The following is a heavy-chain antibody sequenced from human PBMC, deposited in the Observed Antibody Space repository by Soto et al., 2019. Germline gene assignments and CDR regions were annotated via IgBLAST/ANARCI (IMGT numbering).Heavy chain of an antibody. CDR2: ISSSGSFM. J-gene: IGHJ5*01. CDR1: GFTFSSDS. Sequence: EVQLVESGGGLVKPGGSLRLSCAASGFTFSSDSMGWVRQAPRKGLEWVSSISSSGSFMNYADSVKGRFTISRDNAKNSLYLQMSSLKDEDTAVYYCARDPPTGTTLDWFDSWGQGTLVTVSS. V-gene: IGHV3-21*01. CDR3: ARDPPTGTTLDWFDS. D-gene: IGHD1-7*01.